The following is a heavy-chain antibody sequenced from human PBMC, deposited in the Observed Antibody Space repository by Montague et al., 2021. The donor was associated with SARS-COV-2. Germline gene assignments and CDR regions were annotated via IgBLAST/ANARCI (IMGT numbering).Heavy chain of an antibody. J-gene: IGHJ6*02. CDR3: ARDRTTITIFGVVTYYGMDV. V-gene: IGHV3-11*06. D-gene: IGHD3-3*01. CDR2: ITSSSSYT. Sequence: SLRLSCAASGFTFSDYYMSWIRQAPGKGLEWVSYITSSSSYTNYADSVKGRLTISRDNAKNSLYLQMNSLRAEDTAVYYCARDRTTITIFGVVTYYGMDVWGQGTTVTVSS. CDR1: GFTFSDYY.